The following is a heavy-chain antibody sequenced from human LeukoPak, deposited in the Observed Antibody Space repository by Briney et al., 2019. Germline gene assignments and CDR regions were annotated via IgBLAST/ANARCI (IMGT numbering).Heavy chain of an antibody. CDR1: GDSVSSKSAA. J-gene: IGHJ5*02. CDR2: TYYGSKWSN. D-gene: IGHD1-26*01. Sequence: SQTLSLTCAISGDSVSSKSAAWNWIRQSPSKGLEWLGRTYYGSKWSNDYAESVKSRITISPDTSKNQFSLQLNSVTPEDTAVYYCARSYSGSYYGWFDPWGQGTLVTVSS. CDR3: ARSYSGSYYGWFDP. V-gene: IGHV6-1*01.